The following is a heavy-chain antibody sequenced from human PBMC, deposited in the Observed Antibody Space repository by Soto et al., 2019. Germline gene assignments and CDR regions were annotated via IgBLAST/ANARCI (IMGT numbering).Heavy chain of an antibody. D-gene: IGHD3-22*01. Sequence: GGSLRLSCAASGFTFTSHWMHWVRQAPGKGLVWVSRINSDGSTTGYADSVKGRFTISRDNAKNTLYLQMNSLRAEDTAVYYCARDIAYYYDRVHPEAFDIWGQGTMVTVSS. CDR2: INSDGSTT. J-gene: IGHJ3*02. CDR3: ARDIAYYYDRVHPEAFDI. V-gene: IGHV3-74*01. CDR1: GFTFTSHW.